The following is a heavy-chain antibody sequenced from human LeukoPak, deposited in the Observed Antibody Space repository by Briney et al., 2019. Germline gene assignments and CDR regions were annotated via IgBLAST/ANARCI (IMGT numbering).Heavy chain of an antibody. V-gene: IGHV3-23*01. D-gene: IGHD6-19*01. CDR1: GFTFSSYA. CDR2: ISGSGSYT. CDR3: AKYISGWYLDS. J-gene: IGHJ4*02. Sequence: PGGSLRLSCAASGFTFSSYALSWVRQAPGKGLEWVSAISGSGSYTYYADSVKGRFTISRDNSKNTVYLQINSLRAEDTAVYYCAKYISGWYLDSWGQGTLVTVSS.